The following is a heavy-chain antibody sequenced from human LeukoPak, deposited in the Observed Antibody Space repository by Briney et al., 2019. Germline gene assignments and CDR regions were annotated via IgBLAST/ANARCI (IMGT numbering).Heavy chain of an antibody. D-gene: IGHD1-20*01. J-gene: IGHJ4*02. V-gene: IGHV3-30*03. CDR1: GFTFSSYG. CDR3: ARDSHYNWNDVGRFDY. CDR2: ISYDGSNK. Sequence: GGSLRLSCAASGFTFSSYGMHWVRQAPGKGLEWVAVISYDGSNKYYADSVKGRFTISRDNSKNTLYLQMNSLRAEDTAVYYCARDSHYNWNDVGRFDYWGQGTLVTVSS.